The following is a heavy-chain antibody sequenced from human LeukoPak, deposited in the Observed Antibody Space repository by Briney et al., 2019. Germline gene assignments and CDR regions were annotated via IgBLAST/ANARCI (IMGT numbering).Heavy chain of an antibody. Sequence: SETLSLTCAVYGGSFGGYYWSWIRQPPGKGLEWIGEINHSGSTNYNPSLKSRVTISVDTSKNQFSLKLSSVTAADTAVYYCARPARRYCSSTSCYRSLGYFQHWGQGTLVTVSS. CDR2: INHSGST. D-gene: IGHD2-2*02. CDR3: ARPARRYCSSTSCYRSLGYFQH. V-gene: IGHV4-34*01. CDR1: GGSFGGYY. J-gene: IGHJ1*01.